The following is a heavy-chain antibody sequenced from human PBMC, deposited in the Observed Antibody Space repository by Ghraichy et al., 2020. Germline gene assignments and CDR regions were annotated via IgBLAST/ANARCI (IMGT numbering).Heavy chain of an antibody. D-gene: IGHD6-19*01. Sequence: SDTLSLTCAVYGGSFGGYYWTWIRQPPGKGLEWIGDVNHSGSTNYNPSLKSRLTISVDTSKTQFSLKLSSVTAADTALYYCAIGSSSYDNTGWYKQAGPVAYWGQVILVTVS. V-gene: IGHV4-34*01. CDR1: GGSFGGYY. CDR2: VNHSGST. J-gene: IGHJ4*02. CDR3: AIGSSSYDNTGWYKQAGPVAY.